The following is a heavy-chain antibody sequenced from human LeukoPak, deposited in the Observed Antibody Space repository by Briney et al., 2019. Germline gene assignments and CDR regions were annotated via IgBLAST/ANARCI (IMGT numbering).Heavy chain of an antibody. J-gene: IGHJ4*03. CDR2: ISSGGGTV. D-gene: IGHD3-16*01. CDR1: GFTFSSYE. V-gene: IGHV3-48*03. Sequence: PXGSLRLSCAASGFTFSSYEMNWVRQAPGKGLEWVSYISSGGGTVYYADSVKGRFAISRDNAKNSLYVHMISLRAEDTAVYYCASRGLYYDYVHGFWGHGTLVTVXS. CDR3: ASRGLYYDYVHGF.